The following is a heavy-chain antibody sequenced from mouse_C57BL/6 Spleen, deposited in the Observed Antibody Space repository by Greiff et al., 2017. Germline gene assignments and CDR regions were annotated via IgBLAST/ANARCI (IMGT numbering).Heavy chain of an antibody. Sequence: QVQLQQSGAELVRPGASVTLSCKASGYTFTAYEMHWVKQTPVHGLEWIGAIEPEPGGTAYNQKFKGKAILTADKASSTAYMELRSLTSEDSAVYYCTRGKDYFDYWGQGTTLTVSS. J-gene: IGHJ2*01. CDR2: IEPEPGGT. CDR3: TRGKDYFDY. V-gene: IGHV1-15*01. CDR1: GYTFTAYE.